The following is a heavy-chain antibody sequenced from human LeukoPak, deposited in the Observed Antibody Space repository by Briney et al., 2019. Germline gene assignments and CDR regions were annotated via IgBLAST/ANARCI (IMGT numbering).Heavy chain of an antibody. Sequence: SETLSLTCTVSGGSISSYYWSWIRQPPGKGLEWIGSMYYSGSSNYKPSLKSRVTISVDTSKNQFSLKLSSVTAADTAVYYCARHAYYYDRSGSYEAFDIWGQGTMVTVSS. D-gene: IGHD3-22*01. CDR3: ARHAYYYDRSGSYEAFDI. CDR1: GGSISSYY. CDR2: MYYSGSS. V-gene: IGHV4-59*08. J-gene: IGHJ3*02.